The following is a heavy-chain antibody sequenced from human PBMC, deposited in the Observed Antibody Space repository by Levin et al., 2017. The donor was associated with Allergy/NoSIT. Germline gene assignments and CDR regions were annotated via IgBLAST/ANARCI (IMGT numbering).Heavy chain of an antibody. J-gene: IGHJ4*02. CDR2: LNSDGTSS. Sequence: GGSLRLSCAASGFTLSSYWMHWVRQAPGKGLVWVSGLNSDGTSSTYADSVKGRFTISRDIAKNTLYLQMNSLRAEDTAVYYCARDSAKWELPIDYWGQGTLVAVSS. D-gene: IGHD1-26*01. V-gene: IGHV3-74*01. CDR3: ARDSAKWELPIDY. CDR1: GFTLSSYW.